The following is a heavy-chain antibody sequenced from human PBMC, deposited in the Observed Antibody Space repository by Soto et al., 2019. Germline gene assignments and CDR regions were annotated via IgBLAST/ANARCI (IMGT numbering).Heavy chain of an antibody. D-gene: IGHD2-2*01. CDR2: IYSGGST. J-gene: IGHJ5*02. Sequence: EVQLVETGGGLIQPGGSLRLSCAASGFTVSSNYMSWVRQAPGKGLEWVSVIYSGGSTYYADSVKGRFTISRDNSKNTLYLQMNSLRAEDTAVYYCATMAGYCSSTRCYDWFDPWGQGTLVTVSS. CDR3: ATMAGYCSSTRCYDWFDP. CDR1: GFTVSSNY. V-gene: IGHV3-53*02.